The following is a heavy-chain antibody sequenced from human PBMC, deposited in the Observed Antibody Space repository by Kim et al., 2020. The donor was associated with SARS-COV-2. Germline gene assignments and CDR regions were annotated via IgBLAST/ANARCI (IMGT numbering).Heavy chain of an antibody. CDR3: ARDLTNSYGIYYFDY. CDR2: IYYSGST. D-gene: IGHD5-18*01. CDR1: GGSISSSSYY. Sequence: SETLSLTCTVSGGSISSSSYYWGWIRQPPGKGLEWIGSIYYSGSTYYNPSLKSRVTISVDTSKNQFSLKLSSVTAADTAVYYCARDLTNSYGIYYFDYWGQGTLVTVSS. J-gene: IGHJ4*02. V-gene: IGHV4-39*07.